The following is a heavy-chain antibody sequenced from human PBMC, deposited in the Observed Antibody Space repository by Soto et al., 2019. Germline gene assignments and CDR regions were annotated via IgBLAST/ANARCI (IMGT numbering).Heavy chain of an antibody. J-gene: IGHJ3*02. D-gene: IGHD6-19*01. V-gene: IGHV1-8*02. Sequence: ASVKVSCKASGYTFTSYDINWVRPATGQGLEWMGWLNPKSCNTGYAQKIQGRVTMTRNTSISTACMELSSLRSEDTAVYYCARGLFLQQLLTVDDFDIWGQGTMVTVSS. CDR3: ARGLFLQQLLTVDDFDI. CDR1: GYTFTSYD. CDR2: LNPKSCNT.